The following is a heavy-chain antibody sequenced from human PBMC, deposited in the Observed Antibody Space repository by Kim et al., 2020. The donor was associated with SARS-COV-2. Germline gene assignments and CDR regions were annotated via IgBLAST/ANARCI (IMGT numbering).Heavy chain of an antibody. CDR3: GRYSGNSSRWFDP. CDR1: GGSISSYY. Sequence: SETLSLTCTVSGGSISSYYWSWIRQPPGKGLEWIGYIYSSGSTKYNPSLKSRVTMLVDTSKNQFSLKLSSVTAADTAIYYCGRYSGNSSRWFDPWGQGTLVTVSS. CDR2: IYSSGST. J-gene: IGHJ5*02. D-gene: IGHD1-26*01. V-gene: IGHV4-59*01.